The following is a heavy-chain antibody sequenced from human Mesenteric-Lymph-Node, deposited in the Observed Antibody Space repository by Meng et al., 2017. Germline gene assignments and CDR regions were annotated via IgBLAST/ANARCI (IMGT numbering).Heavy chain of an antibody. J-gene: IGHJ4*02. CDR3: GRDQGRQLINH. D-gene: IGHD1-1*01. CDR2: VYHRGDT. Sequence: QVRWQESGPGLVRPSQTLSLTCTVSGDSISSDIWRSWVRQPPGKGLEWIGEVYHRGDTNYNPSLKSRVVISVDRSKNQFSLNLSSVTAADTAVYYCGRDQGRQLINHWGQGTLVTVSS. CDR1: GDSISSDIW. V-gene: IGHV4-4*02.